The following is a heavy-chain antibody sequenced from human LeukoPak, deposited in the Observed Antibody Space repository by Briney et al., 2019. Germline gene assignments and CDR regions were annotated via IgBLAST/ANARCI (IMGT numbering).Heavy chain of an antibody. V-gene: IGHV3-11*01. Sequence: GGSLRLSCAASGFTFSDYYMSWIRQAPGKGLEWVSYISSSGSTIYYADSVKGRFTISRDNAKNTLYLQMNSLRAEGTAVYYCAKGYDSSGYYLGLFDYWGQGTLVTVSS. CDR3: AKGYDSSGYYLGLFDY. CDR2: ISSSGSTI. J-gene: IGHJ4*02. CDR1: GFTFSDYY. D-gene: IGHD3-22*01.